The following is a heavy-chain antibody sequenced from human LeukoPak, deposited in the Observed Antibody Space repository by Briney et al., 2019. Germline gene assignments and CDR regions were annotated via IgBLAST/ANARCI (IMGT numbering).Heavy chain of an antibody. CDR1: GFTFSSYA. D-gene: IGHD6-13*01. Sequence: GGSLRLSCAASGFTFSSYAMSWVRQAPGKGLEWVSAISGSGGSTYYADSVKGRFTISRDNSKNTLYLQMNSLRAKDTAVYYCAKGVAAAGTNYFDYWGQGTLVTVSS. V-gene: IGHV3-23*01. J-gene: IGHJ4*02. CDR3: AKGVAAAGTNYFDY. CDR2: ISGSGGST.